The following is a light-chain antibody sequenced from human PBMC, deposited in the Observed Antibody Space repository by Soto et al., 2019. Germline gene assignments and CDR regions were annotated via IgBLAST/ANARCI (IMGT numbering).Light chain of an antibody. J-gene: IGKJ1*01. CDR2: GAS. V-gene: IGKV3-15*01. CDR3: HQSNNWPCT. CDR1: QSISDT. Sequence: ETVMTQSPATLSVSPGGRATLSCRASQSISDTLAWYQQKPGQAPRLLIHGASTRATGFPARFSGSGSGTDFTLTISSRQSEDLEIYYCHQSNNWPCTFGQGTKVELK.